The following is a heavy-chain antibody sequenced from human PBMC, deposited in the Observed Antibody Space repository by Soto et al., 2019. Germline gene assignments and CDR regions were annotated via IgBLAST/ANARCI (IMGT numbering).Heavy chain of an antibody. Sequence: PGESLKISCKGSGYSFTSYWIGWVRQMPGKGLEWMGIIYPGDSDTRYSPSFQGQVTISADKSISTAYLQWSSLKASDTAMYYCARARFPDEWLRQPTTLDFYRAWPLWGQGTLVTVSS. CDR2: IYPGDSDT. V-gene: IGHV5-51*01. D-gene: IGHD5-12*01. J-gene: IGHJ4*02. CDR1: GYSFTSYW. CDR3: ARARFPDEWLRQPTTLDFYRAWPL.